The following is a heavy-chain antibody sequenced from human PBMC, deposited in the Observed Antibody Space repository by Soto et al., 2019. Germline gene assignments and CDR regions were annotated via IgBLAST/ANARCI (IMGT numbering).Heavy chain of an antibody. J-gene: IGHJ6*02. D-gene: IGHD5-12*01. CDR2: IIPILDIS. Sequence: GASVKVSCKTSGGTFSSYAISWVRQAPGQGLEWMGRIIPILDISTYAQKFQGRVTITADKSTSTAYMELSSLRSEDTAVYYCASVKRSRRDGYNVSYYGMDVWGQGTTVTVSS. CDR3: ASVKRSRRDGYNVSYYGMDV. V-gene: IGHV1-69*04. CDR1: GGTFSSYA.